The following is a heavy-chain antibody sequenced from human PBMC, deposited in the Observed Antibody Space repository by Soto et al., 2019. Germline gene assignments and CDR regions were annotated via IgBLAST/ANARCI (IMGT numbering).Heavy chain of an antibody. Sequence: ASVKVSCKAPADTFTSYYIHWVRQAPGHGLEWMGIINPSGDSRNYAQKFQGRVTITRDMSTSTAYMELSSLRSEDTAVYYCAADFQLDYYYYGMDVWGQGTTVTVSS. CDR1: ADTFTSYY. V-gene: IGHV1-46*01. CDR3: AADFQLDYYYYGMDV. J-gene: IGHJ6*02. D-gene: IGHD2-2*01. CDR2: INPSGDSR.